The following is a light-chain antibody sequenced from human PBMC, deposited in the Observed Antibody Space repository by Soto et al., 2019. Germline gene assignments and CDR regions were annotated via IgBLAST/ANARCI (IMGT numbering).Light chain of an antibody. J-gene: IGKJ1*01. CDR3: QHYNSYSEA. Sequence: EDRVTITCRASQSISAWLAWYQKKPGKAPKLLIYKASTLKSGVPSRFSGSGSGTEFTLTISSLQPDDFATYYCQHYNSYSEAFGQGTKVDI. CDR1: QSISAW. V-gene: IGKV1-5*03. CDR2: KAS.